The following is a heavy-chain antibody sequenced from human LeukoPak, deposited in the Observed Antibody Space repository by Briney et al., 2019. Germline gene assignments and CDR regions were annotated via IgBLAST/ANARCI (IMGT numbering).Heavy chain of an antibody. CDR1: GFTFSSYE. CDR2: ISSSSSYI. V-gene: IGHV3-21*01. Sequence: GGSLRLSCAASGFTFSSYEMNWVRQAPGKGLEWVSSISSSSSYIYYADSVKGRFTISRDNAKNSLYLQMNSLRAEDTAVYYCARAEYYYDSSGYPSAGAFDIWGQGTMVTVSS. J-gene: IGHJ3*02. D-gene: IGHD3-22*01. CDR3: ARAEYYYDSSGYPSAGAFDI.